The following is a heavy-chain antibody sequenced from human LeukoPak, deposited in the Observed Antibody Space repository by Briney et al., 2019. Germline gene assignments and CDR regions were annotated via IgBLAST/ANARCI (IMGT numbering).Heavy chain of an antibody. CDR3: ASLLTTGNWFYYYGMDV. D-gene: IGHD3-16*01. J-gene: IGHJ6*02. CDR1: GGTFSSYA. CDR2: IIPICGIA. Sequence: ASVKVSCKASGGTFSSYAISWVRQAPGQGLEWMGRIIPICGIANYAQKFQGRVTITADKSTSTAYMELSSLRSEDTAVYYCASLLTTGNWFYYYGMDVWGQGTTVTVSS. V-gene: IGHV1-69*04.